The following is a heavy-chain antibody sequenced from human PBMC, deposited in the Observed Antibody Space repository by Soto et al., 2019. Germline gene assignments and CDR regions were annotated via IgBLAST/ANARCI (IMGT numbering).Heavy chain of an antibody. CDR3: ARYIVATKYLDS. D-gene: IGHD5-12*01. V-gene: IGHV3-72*01. Sequence: EVQLVESGGGLVQPGGSLRLSRAASGFTFSDHYMDWVRQAPGKGLEWIGRIKNKPKSYTTQYAASVKGRFTISRDDSINSLHLQMESLRADDTAVYYCARYIVATKYLDSWGQGTLVTVSS. J-gene: IGHJ4*02. CDR1: GFTFSDHY. CDR2: IKNKPKSYTT.